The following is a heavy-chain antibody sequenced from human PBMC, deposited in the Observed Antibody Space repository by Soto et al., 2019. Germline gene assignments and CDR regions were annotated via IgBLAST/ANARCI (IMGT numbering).Heavy chain of an antibody. CDR2: ISAYNGNT. D-gene: IGHD2-8*01. V-gene: IGHV1-18*01. J-gene: IGHJ6*02. CDR3: ARDQAYGMDV. CDR1: GYIFTNNG. Sequence: QVQLVQSGAEVKKPGASMKVSCKASGYIFTNNGITWARQAPGQGLEWMGWISAYNGNTTYAQKLQGRVTMTTDTSTSTAYMELRSLRSDDTAVYYCARDQAYGMDVWGQGTTVTVSS.